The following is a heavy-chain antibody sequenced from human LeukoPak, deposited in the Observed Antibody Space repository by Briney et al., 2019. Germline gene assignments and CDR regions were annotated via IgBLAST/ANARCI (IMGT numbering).Heavy chain of an antibody. CDR2: ISGSGGST. D-gene: IGHD1-26*01. J-gene: IGHJ4*02. CDR1: GFTFSSYA. CDR3: AMPAPIVGATAGFDY. V-gene: IGHV3-23*01. Sequence: GGSLRLSCAASGFTFSSYAMSWVRQAPGKGLEWVSAISGSGGSTCYADSVKGRFTISRDNSKNTLYLQMNSLRAEDTAVYYCAMPAPIVGATAGFDYWGQGTLATVSS.